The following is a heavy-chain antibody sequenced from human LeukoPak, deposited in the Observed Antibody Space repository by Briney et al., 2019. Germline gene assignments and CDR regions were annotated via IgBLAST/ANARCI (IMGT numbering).Heavy chain of an antibody. D-gene: IGHD5-18*01. J-gene: IGHJ6*02. V-gene: IGHV4-31*03. Sequence: PSQTLSLTCTVSGGSISSGGHYWSWIRQHPGKGLEWFGNIYYSGSTYYNPSLKSRVTISVDTSKNQFSLKLRSVTAADTAVYFCARDGDQLWLGGMDVWGQGTTVTVSS. CDR2: IYYSGST. CDR3: ARDGDQLWLGGMDV. CDR1: GGSISSGGHY.